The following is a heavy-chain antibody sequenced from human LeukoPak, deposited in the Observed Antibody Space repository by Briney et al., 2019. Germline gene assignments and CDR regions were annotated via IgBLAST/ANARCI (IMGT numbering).Heavy chain of an antibody. CDR1: GFSFSTYG. J-gene: IGHJ4*02. CDR3: AKDFRVAAAGTATDYFES. V-gene: IGHV3-30*18. D-gene: IGHD6-13*01. CDR2: MSYDGSNK. Sequence: PGGSLRLSCAASGFSFSTYGMHWIRQAPGKGLEWVAMMSYDGSNKYYSDSVKGRFTISRDNSTNTLYLQMNSLGAEDTALYYCAKDFRVAAAGTATDYFESWGQGSLVTVSS.